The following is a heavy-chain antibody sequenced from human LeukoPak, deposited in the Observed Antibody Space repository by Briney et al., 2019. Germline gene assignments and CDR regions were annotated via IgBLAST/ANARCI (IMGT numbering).Heavy chain of an antibody. CDR1: GFTLSSYA. CDR2: ISGSGGST. V-gene: IGHV3-23*01. D-gene: IGHD6-19*01. Sequence: GGSLRLSCAASGFTLSSYAMSWVRQAPGKGLEWVSAISGSGGSTYFADSVKGRFTISRDNSRNTLNLQMNSLRAEDTAVYYCAKVNRGSGWYFSAFDIWGQGTMVTVSS. J-gene: IGHJ3*02. CDR3: AKVNRGSGWYFSAFDI.